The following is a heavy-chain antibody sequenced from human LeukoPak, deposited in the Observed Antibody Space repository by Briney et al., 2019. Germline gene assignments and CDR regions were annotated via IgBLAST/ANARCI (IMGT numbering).Heavy chain of an antibody. CDR3: ARERFAWQLASRSSFDI. CDR1: GYTFTGYY. CDR2: INPNSGGT. Sequence: GASVKVSCKASGYTFTGYYMHWVRQAPGQGLEWMGWINPNSGGTNYAQKFQGRVTMTRDTSISTAYMELSRLRSDDTAVYYCARERFAWQLASRSSFDIWGQGTMVIVSS. D-gene: IGHD6-6*01. J-gene: IGHJ3*02. V-gene: IGHV1-2*02.